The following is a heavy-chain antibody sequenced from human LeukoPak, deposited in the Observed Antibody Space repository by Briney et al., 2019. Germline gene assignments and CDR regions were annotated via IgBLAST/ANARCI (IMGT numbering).Heavy chain of an antibody. J-gene: IGHJ5*02. D-gene: IGHD2-2*01. CDR3: ARGPDIVVVPAAPHWFDP. V-gene: IGHV5-51*01. CDR1: GYSFTSYW. CDR2: IYPGDSDT. Sequence: GESLKISCKGSGYSFTSYWIGWVRQMPGKGLEWMGIIYPGDSDTRYSPSFQGQVTISADKSISTAYLQWSSLKASDTAMYYCARGPDIVVVPAAPHWFDPWGQGTLVTVSS.